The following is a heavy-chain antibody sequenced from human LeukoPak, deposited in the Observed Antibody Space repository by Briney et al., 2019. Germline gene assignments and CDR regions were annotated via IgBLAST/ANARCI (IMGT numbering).Heavy chain of an antibody. CDR3: ARQQPRVRLDY. Sequence: GGSLRLSCAASGFTFSRYEMNWVRQAPGKGLEWVSYISSSDSSIYYADSLKGRFTISRDNAKNTLYLQMNSLRAEDTAVYYCARQQPRVRLDYWGQGTLVTV. CDR2: ISSSDSSI. D-gene: IGHD6-25*01. CDR1: GFTFSRYE. V-gene: IGHV3-48*03. J-gene: IGHJ4*02.